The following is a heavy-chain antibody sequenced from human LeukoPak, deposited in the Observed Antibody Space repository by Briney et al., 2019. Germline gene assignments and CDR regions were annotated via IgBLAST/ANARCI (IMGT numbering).Heavy chain of an antibody. CDR1: GFTFSSYA. J-gene: IGHJ5*02. CDR3: AKDSTRYYGSEQNS. V-gene: IGHV3-23*01. CDR2: ISGSGGST. Sequence: QAGGSLRLSCAASGFTFSSYAMSWVRQAPGKGLEWVSAISGSGGSTYYADSVKGRFTISRDNSKNTLYLQMNSLRAEDTAVYYCAKDSTRYYGSEQNSWGQGTLVTVSS. D-gene: IGHD3-10*01.